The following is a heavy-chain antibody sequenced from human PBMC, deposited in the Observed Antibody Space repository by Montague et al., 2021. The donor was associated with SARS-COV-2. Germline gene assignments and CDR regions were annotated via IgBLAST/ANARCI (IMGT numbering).Heavy chain of an antibody. V-gene: IGHV4-61*02. CDR3: AREVGLVTIFGVVTVSGWFDP. D-gene: IGHD3-3*01. Sequence: TLSLTCTVSGGSISSGSYYWSWIRQPAGKGLEWIGRIYTSGSTNYSPSLKSRVTISVDTSKNQFSLKLSSVTAADTAVYYCAREVGLVTIFGVVTVSGWFDPWGQGTLVTVSS. CDR2: IYTSGST. J-gene: IGHJ5*02. CDR1: GGSISSGSYY.